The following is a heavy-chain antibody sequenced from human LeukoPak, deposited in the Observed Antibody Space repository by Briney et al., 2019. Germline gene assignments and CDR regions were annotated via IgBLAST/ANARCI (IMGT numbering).Heavy chain of an antibody. CDR3: ARDVCSSTSCSTDY. J-gene: IGHJ4*02. CDR1: GFTFNTYT. Sequence: GGSLRLSCAASGFTFNTYTMNWVRQAPGKGLEWVSYISGSSGIIDYADSVRGRFTISRDNAKNSLYLQMNSLRDEDTAVYYCARDVCSSTSCSTDYWGQGILVTVSS. CDR2: ISGSSGII. D-gene: IGHD2-2*01. V-gene: IGHV3-48*02.